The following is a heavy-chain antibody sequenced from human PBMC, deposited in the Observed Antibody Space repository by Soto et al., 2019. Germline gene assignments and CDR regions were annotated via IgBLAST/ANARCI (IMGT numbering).Heavy chain of an antibody. J-gene: IGHJ4*02. Sequence: ASVKVSCKASGYTFTSYGISWVRQAPGQGLEWMEWISAYNGNTNYAQKLQGRVTMTTDTSTSTAYMELGSLRSDDTAVYYCARDRLVRDDYVWGSYRPFDYWGQGTLVTVSS. V-gene: IGHV1-18*01. CDR2: ISAYNGNT. CDR3: ARDRLVRDDYVWGSYRPFDY. D-gene: IGHD3-16*02. CDR1: GYTFTSYG.